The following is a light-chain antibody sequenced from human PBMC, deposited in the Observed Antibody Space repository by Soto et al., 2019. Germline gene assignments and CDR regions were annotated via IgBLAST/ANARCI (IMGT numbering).Light chain of an antibody. Sequence: ELVWTQYPATLSLSPGEIATLSCRASQSVSSYLAWYQQTPRQAPRLLLYDAYNRATGIPARFSGSGSGTDFTLTISSLEPEDFAVYDCQQSSNWPPHTCGGGTKVDIK. CDR1: QSVSSY. CDR2: DAY. J-gene: IGKJ4*01. CDR3: QQSSNWPPHT. V-gene: IGKV3-11*01.